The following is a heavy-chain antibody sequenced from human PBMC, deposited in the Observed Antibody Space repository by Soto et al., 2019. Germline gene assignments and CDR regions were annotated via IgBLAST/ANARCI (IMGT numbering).Heavy chain of an antibody. D-gene: IGHD6-13*01. CDR1: GYTFTSYD. CDR2: MNPNSGNT. J-gene: IGHJ5*02. Sequence: QVQLVQSGAEVKKPGASVKVSCKASGYTFTSYDINWVRQATGQVLEWMGWMNPNSGNTGYAQKFQGRVTMTRNTSISTAYMELSSLRSEDTAVYYCARERSAAGTGGFDPWGQGTLVTVSS. CDR3: ARERSAAGTGGFDP. V-gene: IGHV1-8*01.